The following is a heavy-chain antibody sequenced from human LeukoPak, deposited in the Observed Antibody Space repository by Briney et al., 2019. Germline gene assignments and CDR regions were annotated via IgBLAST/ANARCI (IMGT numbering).Heavy chain of an antibody. D-gene: IGHD6-19*01. CDR2: INWSGGST. V-gene: IGHV3-20*01. CDR3: ARSPYSSGWYHNDY. Sequence: GGSLRLSCAASGFTFDDYGMSWVRQAPGKGLEWVSGINWSGGSTGYADSVKGRFTISRDNAKNSLYLQMNSLRAEDTALYHCARSPYSSGWYHNDYWGQGTLVTVSS. J-gene: IGHJ4*02. CDR1: GFTFDDYG.